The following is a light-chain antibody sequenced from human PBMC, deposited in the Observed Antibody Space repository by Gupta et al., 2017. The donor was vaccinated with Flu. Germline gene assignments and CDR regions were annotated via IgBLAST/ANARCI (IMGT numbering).Light chain of an antibody. CDR2: DAA. CDR3: QQRSNWPPVT. Sequence: DIVLTQSPATLSLSPGERATLSCRASQSVSSYLAWYQQKPGQAPRLLIYDAANRATGIPARCSGSGSGTDFTLTISSLEPEDVAVYYCQQRSNWPPVTFGGGTKVEIK. CDR1: QSVSSY. V-gene: IGKV3-11*01. J-gene: IGKJ4*01.